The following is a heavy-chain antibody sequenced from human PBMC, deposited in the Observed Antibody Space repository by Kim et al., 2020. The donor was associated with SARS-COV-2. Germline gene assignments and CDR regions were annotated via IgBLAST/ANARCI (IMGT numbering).Heavy chain of an antibody. J-gene: IGHJ6*02. CDR1: GGSVSSGSYY. D-gene: IGHD4-17*01. Sequence: SETLSLTCTVSGGSVSSGSYYWSWIRQPPGKGLEWIGYIYYSGSTNYNPSLKSRVTISVDTSKNQFSLKLSSVTAADTAVYYCARDFFSGDYGWSDYYYGMDVWGQGTTVTVSS. V-gene: IGHV4-61*01. CDR3: ARDFFSGDYGWSDYYYGMDV. CDR2: IYYSGST.